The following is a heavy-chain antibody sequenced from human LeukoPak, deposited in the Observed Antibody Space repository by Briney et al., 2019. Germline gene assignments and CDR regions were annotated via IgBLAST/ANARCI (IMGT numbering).Heavy chain of an antibody. D-gene: IGHD3-16*01. J-gene: IGHJ4*02. CDR3: ARDSGGYYDY. V-gene: IGHV1-46*01. CDR2: INPSGGST. CDR1: GYTFTSYH. Sequence: ASVKVSCKSSGYTFTSYHIHWVRQAAGQGLEWMGIINPSGGSTTYAQNFQGRVTMTRDTSTSTLYMDLSSLRSEDTALYYCARDSGGYYDYWGQGTLVTVSS.